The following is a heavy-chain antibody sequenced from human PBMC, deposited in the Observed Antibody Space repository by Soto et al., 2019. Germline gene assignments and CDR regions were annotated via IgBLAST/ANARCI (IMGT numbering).Heavy chain of an antibody. CDR2: IYYSGST. CDR3: ARPTPDYGDYARLDAFDI. V-gene: IGHV4-30-4*01. J-gene: IGHJ3*02. CDR1: GGSISSGDYY. Sequence: QVQLQESGPGLVKPSQTLSLTCTVSGGSISSGDYYWSWIRQPPGKGLEWIGYIYYSGSTYYNPSLKSRVTIAVDTSKNQFPLKLSSVTAADTAVYYCARPTPDYGDYARLDAFDIWGQGTMVTVSS. D-gene: IGHD4-17*01.